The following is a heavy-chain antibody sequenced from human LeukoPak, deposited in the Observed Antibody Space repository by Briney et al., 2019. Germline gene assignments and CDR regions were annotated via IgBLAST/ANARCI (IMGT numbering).Heavy chain of an antibody. D-gene: IGHD3-22*01. V-gene: IGHV1-46*01. CDR3: GRVGDDSSGYYYRY. CDR1: VYTFTSYY. Sequence: ASVKVSCKASVYTFTSYYMHWVRQAPAQGLEWMEIINPSGGSTSYAQKFQGRVNMTRNTSTSTVYMELSSMRSEDKAVYYCGRVGDDSSGYYYRYWGQGTLVTVSS. J-gene: IGHJ4*02. CDR2: INPSGGST.